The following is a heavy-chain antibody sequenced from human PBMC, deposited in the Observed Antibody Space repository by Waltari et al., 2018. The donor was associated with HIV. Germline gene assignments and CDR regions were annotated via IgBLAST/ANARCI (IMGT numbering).Heavy chain of an antibody. CDR3: ARTYCSGGSCYSGDAFDI. V-gene: IGHV1-69*01. D-gene: IGHD2-15*01. J-gene: IGHJ3*02. CDR1: RGPSTSHP. CDR2: IIPIFGTA. Sequence: VQLAQSGAAEEQPWSSVMITWMPPRGPSTSHPLSCSRPASVQGLEWMGGIIPIFGTANYAQKFQGRVTITADESTSTAYMELSSLRSEDTAVYYCARTYCSGGSCYSGDAFDIWGQGTMVTVSS.